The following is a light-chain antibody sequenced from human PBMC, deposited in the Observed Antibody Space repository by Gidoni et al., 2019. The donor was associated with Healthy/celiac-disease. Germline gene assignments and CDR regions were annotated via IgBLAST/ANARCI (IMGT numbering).Light chain of an antibody. V-gene: IGLV1-44*01. Sequence: QSVLTQPPSASGTPGQRVTTPRSGSSSNIGSNTVNWYQQLPGTAPKLLIYSNNQRPSGVPDRFSGSKSGTSASLAIGGLQSEDEADYYCAAWDDSLNGFYVFGTGTKVTVL. J-gene: IGLJ1*01. CDR1: SSNIGSNT. CDR2: SNN. CDR3: AAWDDSLNGFYV.